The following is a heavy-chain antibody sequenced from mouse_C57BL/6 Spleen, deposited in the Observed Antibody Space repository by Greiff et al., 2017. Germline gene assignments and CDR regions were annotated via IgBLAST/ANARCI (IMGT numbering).Heavy chain of an antibody. Sequence: EVKLMESGGGLVKPGGSLKLSCAASGFTFSDYGMHWVRQAPEKGLEWVAYISSGSSTIYYADTVKGRFTISRDNAKNTLFLQMTSLRSEDTAMYYCARRERGFAYWGKGTLVTVSA. J-gene: IGHJ3*01. CDR2: ISSGSSTI. V-gene: IGHV5-17*01. CDR1: GFTFSDYG. CDR3: ARRERGFAY.